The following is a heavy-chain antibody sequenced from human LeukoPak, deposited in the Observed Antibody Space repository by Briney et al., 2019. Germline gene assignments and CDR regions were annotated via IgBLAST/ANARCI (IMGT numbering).Heavy chain of an antibody. CDR2: IYNTGSI. J-gene: IGHJ4*02. CDR1: GYSISHGYY. CDR3: ARDPNTRWWEPYYFDY. Sequence: SETLSLTCAVSGYSISHGYYWGWIRQPPGKGLEWIGSIYNTGSIYYNPSLKSRVTISIDTSKNQFSLQLTSVTVADTAVYFCARDPNTRWWEPYYFDYWGQGIVVTVSS. D-gene: IGHD1-26*01. V-gene: IGHV4-38-2*02.